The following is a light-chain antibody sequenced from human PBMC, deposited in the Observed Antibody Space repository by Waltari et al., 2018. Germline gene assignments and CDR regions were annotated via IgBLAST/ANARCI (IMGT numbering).Light chain of an antibody. CDR1: SSYVGPYNY. CDR2: DVT. CDR3: CSYAGRSIFGL. J-gene: IGLJ2*01. Sequence: QSALTQPRSVSASPGQSVTISCTGSSSYVGPYNYVSWYQQHPGKAPKLIIYDVTVRPSGVPDRFSGSKSGNTASLTISGLQSEDEADYYCCSYAGRSIFGLFGGGTKLTVL. V-gene: IGLV2-11*01.